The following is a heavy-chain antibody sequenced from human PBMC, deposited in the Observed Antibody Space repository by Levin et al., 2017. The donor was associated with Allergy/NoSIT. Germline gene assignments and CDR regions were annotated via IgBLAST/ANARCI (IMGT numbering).Heavy chain of an antibody. J-gene: IGHJ4*02. CDR3: ARAPKTYYFDY. Sequence: LSLTCAASGFNFSRYVMHWVRQAPGKGLEWVADIAYDGSNKHYADSVKGRFTISRDNSKNTLFLQMNSLRAEDTALYYCARAPKTYYFDYWGQGTLVTVSS. CDR2: IAYDGSNK. V-gene: IGHV3-30-3*01. CDR1: GFNFSRYV.